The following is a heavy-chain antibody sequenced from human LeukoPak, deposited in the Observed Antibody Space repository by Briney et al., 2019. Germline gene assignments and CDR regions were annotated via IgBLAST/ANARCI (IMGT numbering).Heavy chain of an antibody. D-gene: IGHD2-2*02. CDR3: AKASDIVVVPAAISRVGFDY. V-gene: IGHV3-30*02. Sequence: GGSLRLSCAASGFTFSSYGMHWVRQAPGKGLEWVAFIRYDGSNKYYADSVKGRFPLSRDNSKNTPYLQMNSLRAEDTAVYYCAKASDIVVVPAAISRVGFDYWGQGTLVTVSS. CDR1: GFTFSSYG. J-gene: IGHJ4*02. CDR2: IRYDGSNK.